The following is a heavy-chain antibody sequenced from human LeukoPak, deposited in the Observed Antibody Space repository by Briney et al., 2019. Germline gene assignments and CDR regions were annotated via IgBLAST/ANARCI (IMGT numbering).Heavy chain of an antibody. Sequence: PSETLSLTCTVSGGSISSGGYYWSWIRQHPGKGLEWIGYIYYSGSTYYNSSLKSRVTISVDTSKNQFSLKLSSVTAADTAVYYCARDLIVVVPAAYYYYYGMNVWGQGTTVTVSS. CDR3: ARDLIVVVPAAYYYYYGMNV. D-gene: IGHD2-2*01. V-gene: IGHV4-31*03. CDR1: GGSISSGGYY. J-gene: IGHJ6*02. CDR2: IYYSGST.